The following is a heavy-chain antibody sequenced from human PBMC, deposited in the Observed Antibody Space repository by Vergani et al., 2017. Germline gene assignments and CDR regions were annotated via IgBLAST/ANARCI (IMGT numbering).Heavy chain of an antibody. V-gene: IGHV5-51*01. Sequence: EVQLVQSGADVKKPGESLKISCKGSGYMFTDYWIAWVRQMPGKGLEWMGIIYPGDSDTRYSPSFQGQVTISVDKSITTAYLQWSSLKASNTAIYYCASRGTEWEYFSLWGRGTLVTVSS. D-gene: IGHD1-26*01. CDR2: IYPGDSDT. J-gene: IGHJ2*01. CDR1: GYMFTDYW. CDR3: ASRGTEWEYFSL.